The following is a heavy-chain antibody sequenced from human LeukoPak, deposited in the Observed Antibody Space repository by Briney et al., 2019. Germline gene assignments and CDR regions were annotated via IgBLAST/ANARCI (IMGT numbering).Heavy chain of an antibody. J-gene: IGHJ4*02. CDR1: GYTFTSYY. Sequence: ASVKVSCKASGYTFTSYYMHWVRQAPGQGLEWMGIINPSGGSTSYAQKFQGKVTMTRDTSTSTVYMELRSLRSDDTAVYYCARDSGIGYGDYRSWGQGTLVTVSS. D-gene: IGHD4-17*01. CDR2: INPSGGST. CDR3: ARDSGIGYGDYRS. V-gene: IGHV1-46*01.